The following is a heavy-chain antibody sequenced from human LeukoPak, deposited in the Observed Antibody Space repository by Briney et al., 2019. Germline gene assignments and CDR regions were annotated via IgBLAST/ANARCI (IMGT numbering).Heavy chain of an antibody. CDR3: AREGAVSGENWFDP. CDR1: GFTVSRYY. D-gene: IGHD2-21*01. Sequence: PGGSLRLSCAASGFTVSRYYMSWVSQARGKGLEWVSVIYSGGSTYYADSVKGRFTISRDNSKNSLYLQMNTLRVEDTAVYYCAREGAVSGENWFDPWGQGTLVTVSS. V-gene: IGHV3-53*01. CDR2: IYSGGST. J-gene: IGHJ5*02.